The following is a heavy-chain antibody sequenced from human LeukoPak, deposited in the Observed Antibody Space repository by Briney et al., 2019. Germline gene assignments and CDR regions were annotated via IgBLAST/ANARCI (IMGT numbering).Heavy chain of an antibody. V-gene: IGHV3-30-3*01. Sequence: PGRSLRLSCAASGFTFSSYAMHWVRQAPGKGLEWVAVISYDGSNKYYADSVKGRFTISRDNSKNTLYLQMNSLRAEDTAVYYCARGPPSYSNSPFDYWGQGTLVTVSS. J-gene: IGHJ4*02. CDR3: ARGPPSYSNSPFDY. CDR1: GFTFSSYA. D-gene: IGHD4-11*01. CDR2: ISYDGSNK.